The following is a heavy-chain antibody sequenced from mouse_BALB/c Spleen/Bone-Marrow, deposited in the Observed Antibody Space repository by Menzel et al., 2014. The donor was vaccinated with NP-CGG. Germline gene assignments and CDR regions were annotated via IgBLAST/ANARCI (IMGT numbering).Heavy chain of an antibody. CDR3: ARLSYYGNLFV. CDR2: INPDSSTI. J-gene: IGHJ1*01. V-gene: IGHV4-1*02. CDR1: GFDFSRYW. D-gene: IGHD1-1*01. Sequence: VQLQQSGGGLVQPGGSLKLSCAASGFDFSRYWMSWVRQAPGKGLDWIGEINPDSSTINYTPSLKDKFIISRDNAKNTLYLQMSKVRSEDTALYYCARLSYYGNLFVWGAGTTVTVSS.